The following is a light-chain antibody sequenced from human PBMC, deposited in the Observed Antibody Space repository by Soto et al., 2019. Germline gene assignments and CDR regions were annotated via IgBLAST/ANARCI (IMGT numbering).Light chain of an antibody. CDR2: DVS. CDR3: SSYTSSNTYV. V-gene: IGLV2-18*02. Sequence: QSALTQPPSVSGSPGQSVTISCTGTSSDVGSYNRVSWYQQPPGTAPKLMIYDVSNRPSGVPDRFSGSKSGNTASLTISGLQAEDEADYYCSSYTSSNTYVFGCGTKLTVL. J-gene: IGLJ1*01. CDR1: SSDVGSYNR.